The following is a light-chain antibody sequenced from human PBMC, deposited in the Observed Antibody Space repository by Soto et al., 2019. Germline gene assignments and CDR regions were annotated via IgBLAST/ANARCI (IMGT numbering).Light chain of an antibody. CDR2: EVR. Sequence: QAVVTQPASVSGSPEQSITISCTGTSSDVGSYNLVSWYQQHPGKAPKLMIYEVRKRPSGVPDRFSGSKSDNTASLTVSGLQAEDEADDYCSSYVGNNNFVVFGGGTKLTVL. CDR1: SSDVGSYNL. CDR3: SSYVGNNNFVV. V-gene: IGLV2-8*01. J-gene: IGLJ2*01.